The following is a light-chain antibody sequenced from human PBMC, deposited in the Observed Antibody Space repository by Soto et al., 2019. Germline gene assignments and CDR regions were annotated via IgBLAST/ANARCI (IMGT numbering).Light chain of an antibody. V-gene: IGKV3-20*01. CDR2: GAS. J-gene: IGKJ4*01. Sequence: EIVLTQSPGTLSLSPGERATLSCRASQSVNNNYLAWHQQKPGQAPRLLIYGASRRATGIPDRFSGSGSGTDFTLTISRLEPEEFAVYSCQQYGSSPLTFGGANKVEIK. CDR3: QQYGSSPLT. CDR1: QSVNNNY.